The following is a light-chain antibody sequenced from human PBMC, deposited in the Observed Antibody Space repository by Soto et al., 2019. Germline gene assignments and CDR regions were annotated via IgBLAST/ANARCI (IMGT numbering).Light chain of an antibody. CDR2: DVS. J-gene: IGLJ2*01. V-gene: IGLV2-14*03. CDR3: SSYTGSTTLVI. CDR1: SSDVGGYNY. Sequence: QSALTQPASVSGSPGQSITISCTGTSSDVGGYNYVSWYQQHPGKAPKLMIYDVSNRPSGVSNRFSGSRSGNTASLTISGLQAADEDHYYCSSYTGSTTLVIFGGGTKLTVL.